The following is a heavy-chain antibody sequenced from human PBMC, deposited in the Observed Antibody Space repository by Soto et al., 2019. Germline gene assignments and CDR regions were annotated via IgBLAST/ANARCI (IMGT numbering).Heavy chain of an antibody. CDR3: ARDRYGDPLWSTDDFDY. V-gene: IGHV3-23*01. D-gene: IGHD4-17*01. CDR2: ISDSGNST. J-gene: IGHJ4*02. Sequence: CLRLSCAASVFTFRSYAMSWVRQAPGKGLEWVSTISDSGNSTYSADSVKGRFTISRDNSKKTLYLQMNSLRAEETAVYYCARDRYGDPLWSTDDFDYWCQGPRVTFYS. CDR1: VFTFRSYA.